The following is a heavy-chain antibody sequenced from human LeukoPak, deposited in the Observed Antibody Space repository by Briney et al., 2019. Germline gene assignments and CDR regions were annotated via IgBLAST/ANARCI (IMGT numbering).Heavy chain of an antibody. J-gene: IGHJ5*02. CDR3: ARLLGRLSWFDP. V-gene: IGHV4-39*01. Sequence: PSETLSLTCTVSGGSISSSGYYWGWIRQPPGKGLEWIGSIYSSGSTYYNPSLKSRVTISVDTSKNQFSLKLSSVTAADTAVYYCARLLGRLSWFDPWGQGTLVTVSS. CDR1: GGSISSSGYY. CDR2: IYSSGST. D-gene: IGHD1-26*01.